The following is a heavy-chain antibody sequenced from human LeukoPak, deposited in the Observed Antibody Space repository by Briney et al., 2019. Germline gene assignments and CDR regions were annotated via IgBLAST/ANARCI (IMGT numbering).Heavy chain of an antibody. CDR1: GFTFDDYA. Sequence: GGSLRLSCAASGFTFDDYAMHWVRQAPGKGLEWVSGISWNSGSIGYADSVKGRFTISRDNAKNSLYLQMNSLRAEDTALYYCAKATRQQLLYYFGYWGQGTLVTVSS. J-gene: IGHJ4*02. CDR3: AKATRQQLLYYFGY. V-gene: IGHV3-9*01. D-gene: IGHD6-13*01. CDR2: ISWNSGSI.